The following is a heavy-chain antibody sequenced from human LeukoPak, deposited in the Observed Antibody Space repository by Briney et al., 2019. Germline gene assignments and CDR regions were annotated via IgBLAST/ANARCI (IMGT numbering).Heavy chain of an antibody. CDR3: ATDRNSGKYYDY. CDR2: IWYDGSNK. CDR1: GFTFSSYG. V-gene: IGHV3-33*01. J-gene: IGHJ4*02. Sequence: GGSLRLSCAASGFTFSSYGMHWVRQAPGKGLEWVAVIWYDGSNKYYADSVKGRFTISRDNAKNTLYLQMNSLRAEDTAVYYCATDRNSGKYYDYWGQGTLVTVSS. D-gene: IGHD1-26*01.